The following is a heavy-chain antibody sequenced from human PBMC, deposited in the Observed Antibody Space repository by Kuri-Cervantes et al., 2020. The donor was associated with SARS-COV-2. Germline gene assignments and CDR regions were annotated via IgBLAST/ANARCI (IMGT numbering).Heavy chain of an antibody. CDR2: IDWDDDK. Sequence: SGPTLVKPTQTLTLTCTFSGFSLGTSGMCVSWIRQPPGKALEWLARIDWDDDKYYSTSLKTRLTISKDTSKNQVVLTMTNMDPVDTATYYCARSTNPSSSGNRFDPWGQGTLVTVSS. CDR1: GFSLGTSGMC. CDR3: ARSTNPSSSGNRFDP. D-gene: IGHD6-6*01. V-gene: IGHV2-70*11. J-gene: IGHJ5*02.